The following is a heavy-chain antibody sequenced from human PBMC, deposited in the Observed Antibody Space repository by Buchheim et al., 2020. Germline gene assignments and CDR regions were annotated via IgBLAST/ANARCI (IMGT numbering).Heavy chain of an antibody. CDR2: IGGSGGGT. Sequence: EVRLLESGGGLVQRGGSLGLSCAASGFTFNNCDMAWVRQAPGKGLEWVSLIGGSGGGTYYADSVQGRFTISRANSKNMLYLQMNSLRAEDAAMYYCAKLTKTGNGRGWFGPWGQGTL. CDR3: AKLTKTGNGRGWFGP. V-gene: IGHV3-23*01. CDR1: GFTFNNCD. J-gene: IGHJ5*02. D-gene: IGHD3-10*01.